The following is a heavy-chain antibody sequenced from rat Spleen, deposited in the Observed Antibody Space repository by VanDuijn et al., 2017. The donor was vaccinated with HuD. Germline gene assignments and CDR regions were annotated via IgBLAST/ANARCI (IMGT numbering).Heavy chain of an antibody. CDR2: ISTSGGST. J-gene: IGHJ2*01. V-gene: IGHV5-46*01. CDR1: GFTFSSFS. D-gene: IGHD1-11*01. CDR3: ERHDPLRRVFDY. Sequence: EVQLVESGGGLVQPGRSMKLSCAASGFTFSSFSMAWVRQAPTKGLEWVATISTSGGSTYYRNSWKGRFTIPRDNAKSTLYLQMDSLRSEDTATYYCERHDPLRRVFDYWGQGVMVTVSS.